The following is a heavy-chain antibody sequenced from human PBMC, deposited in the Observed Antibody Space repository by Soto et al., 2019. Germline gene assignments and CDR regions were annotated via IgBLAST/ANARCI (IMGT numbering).Heavy chain of an antibody. D-gene: IGHD6-19*01. V-gene: IGHV4-4*02. CDR2: IYHSGST. Sequence: SETLSLTCAVSGGSISSSNWWSWARQPPGKGLEWIGEIYHSGSTNYNPSLKSRVTISVDKSKNQFSLKLSSVTAADTAVYYCAWYSSGWFRDYWGQGTLVTVSS. J-gene: IGHJ4*02. CDR1: GGSISSSNW. CDR3: AWYSSGWFRDY.